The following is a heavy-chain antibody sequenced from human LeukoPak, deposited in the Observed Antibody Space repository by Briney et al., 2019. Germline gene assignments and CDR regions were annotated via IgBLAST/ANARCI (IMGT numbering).Heavy chain of an antibody. CDR1: GFTFSSYA. V-gene: IGHV3-23*01. CDR3: AKDRDWNYGAFDY. J-gene: IGHJ4*02. CDR2: ISGSGGST. Sequence: GGSLRLSCAASGFTFSSYAMSWVRQAPGKGLEWVSAISGSGGSTYYADSVKGRFTVSRDNSKNTLYLQMNSLRAEDTAVYYCAKDRDWNYGAFDYWGQGTLVTVSS. D-gene: IGHD1-7*01.